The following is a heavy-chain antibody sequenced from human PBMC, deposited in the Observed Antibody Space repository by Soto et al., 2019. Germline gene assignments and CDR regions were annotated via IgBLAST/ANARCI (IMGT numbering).Heavy chain of an antibody. Sequence: PVGSLRLSCAASGFTFSNYAMNWVRQAPGKGLEWVSGISGSGGSTDYADSVKGRFTISRDNSKNTLYLQMNSLRAEDTAVYFCGKVGSSTWSKTFDYWGQGTLVTVSS. CDR2: ISGSGGST. D-gene: IGHD6-13*01. V-gene: IGHV3-23*01. CDR1: GFTFSNYA. J-gene: IGHJ4*02. CDR3: GKVGSSTWSKTFDY.